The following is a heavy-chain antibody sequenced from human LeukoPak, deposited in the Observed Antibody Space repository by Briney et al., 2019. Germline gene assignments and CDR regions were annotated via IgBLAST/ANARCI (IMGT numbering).Heavy chain of an antibody. CDR3: AREAVAGTIDGNYYYGMDV. V-gene: IGHV3-11*01. Sequence: PGGSLRLSCAASGFTFSDYYMGWIRQAPGKGLEWVSYISSSGSTIYYADSVKGRFTISRDNAKNSLYLQMNSLRAEDTAVYYCAREAVAGTIDGNYYYGMDVWGQGTTVTVSS. CDR2: ISSSGSTI. J-gene: IGHJ6*02. D-gene: IGHD6-19*01. CDR1: GFTFSDYY.